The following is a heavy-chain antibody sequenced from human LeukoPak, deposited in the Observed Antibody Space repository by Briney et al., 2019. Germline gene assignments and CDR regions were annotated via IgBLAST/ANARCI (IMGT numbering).Heavy chain of an antibody. J-gene: IGHJ4*02. V-gene: IGHV3-23*01. CDR1: GFTFDDYA. Sequence: GGSLRLSCAASGFTFDDYAMHWVRQAPGKGLEWVSSISGSGDNTYYAESVKGRFTISRDNSKSRLFLQMKSLRAEDTAVYYCAKDSVVVPGLVNYFDYWGQGILVTVSS. CDR2: ISGSGDNT. D-gene: IGHD2-2*01. CDR3: AKDSVVVPGLVNYFDY.